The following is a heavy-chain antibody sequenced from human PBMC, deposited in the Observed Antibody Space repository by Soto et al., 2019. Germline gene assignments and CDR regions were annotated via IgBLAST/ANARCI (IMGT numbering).Heavy chain of an antibody. D-gene: IGHD5-12*01. CDR3: AHSEAAVATGFDY. V-gene: IGHV2-5*02. CDR1: GISLSTSGVG. Sequence: QITLKESGPTLVKPTQTLTLTCTFSGISLSTSGVGVGCMRRPPGKVLEWLGLIYCDDDKRYSPSLMSRHTTTKDTTKNQVVVTMTNKDPVDTATYYCAHSEAAVATGFDYWGQGTLVTVSS. CDR2: IYCDDDK. J-gene: IGHJ4*02.